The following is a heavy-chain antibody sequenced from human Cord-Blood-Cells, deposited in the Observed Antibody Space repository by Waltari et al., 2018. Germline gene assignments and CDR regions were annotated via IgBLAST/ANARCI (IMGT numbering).Heavy chain of an antibody. D-gene: IGHD3-3*01. CDR3: ASILRFLEWLYFDY. V-gene: IGHV3-7*01. J-gene: IGHJ4*02. Sequence: EVQLVESGGGLVQPGGSLRLSCAASGFTFSSYWMSWVRQAPGTGLEWVANIKQDGSEKYYVDSVKGRFTISRDNAKNSLYLQMNSLRAEDTAVYYCASILRFLEWLYFDYWGQGTLVTVSS. CDR2: IKQDGSEK. CDR1: GFTFSSYW.